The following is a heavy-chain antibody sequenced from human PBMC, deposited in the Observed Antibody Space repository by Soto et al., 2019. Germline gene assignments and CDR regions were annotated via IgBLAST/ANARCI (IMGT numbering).Heavy chain of an antibody. V-gene: IGHV4-59*01. J-gene: IGHJ5*02. CDR1: GGSISSYY. D-gene: IGHD1-1*01. Sequence: QVQLQESGPGLVKPSETLSLTCTISGGSISSYYWSWIRQSPGKGQEWIGYIYYSGNTNYNPSLKSRVPISVDTSKNQFFLKLRSVTAADTAVYYCARGPTGNSFDPWGQGTLVTVFS. CDR2: IYYSGNT. CDR3: ARGPTGNSFDP.